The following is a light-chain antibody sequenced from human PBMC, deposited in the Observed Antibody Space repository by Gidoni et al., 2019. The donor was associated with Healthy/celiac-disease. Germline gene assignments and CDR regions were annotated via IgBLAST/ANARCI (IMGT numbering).Light chain of an antibody. V-gene: IGKV3-11*01. CDR1: QSVSSY. J-gene: IGKJ4*01. CDR3: QQRSNWPPAT. CDR2: DAS. Sequence: EIVLTQSPATLSLSPGERATLSCRASQSVSSYLAWYQQKPGQAPRLLIYDASNWATGIPARFSGSGSGTDFTLTISSLAPEDFAVYYCQQRSNWPPATFGGGTKVEIK.